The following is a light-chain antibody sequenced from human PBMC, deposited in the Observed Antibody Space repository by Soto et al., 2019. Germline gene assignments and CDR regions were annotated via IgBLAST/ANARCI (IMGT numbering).Light chain of an antibody. CDR1: QSVSSSY. J-gene: IGKJ1*01. CDR2: GAS. CDR3: QQYGSSPVT. V-gene: IGKV3-20*01. Sequence: EIELTQSPGTLSLSPGERATLSCRASQSVSSSYLAWYQQKPGQAPRLIIYGASSRATGIPDRFSGSGSGTDFTLTISRLEPEDFAVYYCQQYGSSPVTFGQGTKVDIK.